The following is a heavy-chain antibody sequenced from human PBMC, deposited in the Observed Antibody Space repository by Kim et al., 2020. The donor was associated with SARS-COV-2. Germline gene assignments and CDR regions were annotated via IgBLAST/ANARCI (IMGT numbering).Heavy chain of an antibody. CDR3: ARVYDFWSGFYPY. D-gene: IGHD3-3*01. Sequence: ASVKVSCKASGYTFTDYAIHWMRQAPGQGLEWMGWINTDTGSATYAQDFTGRFVFYFDTSVSTAYLQISSLKAEDTAVYHCARVYDFWSGFYPYWGQGARVTVSS. J-gene: IGHJ4*02. CDR2: INTDTGSA. CDR1: GYTFTDYA. V-gene: IGHV7-4-1*02.